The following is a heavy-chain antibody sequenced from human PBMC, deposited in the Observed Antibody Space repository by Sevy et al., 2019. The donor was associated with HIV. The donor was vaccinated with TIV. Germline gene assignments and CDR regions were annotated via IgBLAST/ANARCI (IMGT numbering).Heavy chain of an antibody. Sequence: ASVKVSCKASGYTFTSQYMHWVRQAPGQGLEWMGIINPSGGSTSYAQKFQGRVTMTRDTSTSTVYMELSSLRSEDTAVYYCARDSDNYDILTGYYPFDYWGQGTLVTVS. J-gene: IGHJ4*02. CDR3: ARDSDNYDILTGYYPFDY. CDR2: INPSGGST. CDR1: GYTFTSQY. V-gene: IGHV1-46*01. D-gene: IGHD3-9*01.